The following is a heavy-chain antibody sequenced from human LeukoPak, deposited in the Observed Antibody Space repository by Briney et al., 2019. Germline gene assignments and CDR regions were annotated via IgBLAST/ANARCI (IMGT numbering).Heavy chain of an antibody. CDR1: GGSFSGYY. Sequence: TSETLSLTRAVYGGSFSGYYWSWIRQPPGKGLEWIGEIHHNGSTNYNPSLKSRVTMSLDTSKNHFSLKLSSVTAADTAMYFCTRGVLEWSNWLDPWGQGTLVTVSS. J-gene: IGHJ5*02. D-gene: IGHD3-3*01. CDR3: TRGVLEWSNWLDP. CDR2: IHHNGST. V-gene: IGHV4-34*01.